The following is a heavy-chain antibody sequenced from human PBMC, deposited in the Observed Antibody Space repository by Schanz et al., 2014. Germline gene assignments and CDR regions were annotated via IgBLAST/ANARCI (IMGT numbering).Heavy chain of an antibody. D-gene: IGHD6-19*01. CDR2: INSDVGTT. CDR3: ARAGVRFMQWMPLDS. CDR1: GFTLSRHW. V-gene: IGHV3-74*01. J-gene: IGHJ4*02. Sequence: EVELVESGGGLVHPGGSRRLSCAASGFTLSRHWMHWVRQRPGGGMVWVSRINSDVGTTDYADSVKGRLAISRVNANNIVYPQMNSLMAEDTAIYYCARAGVRFMQWMPLDSWGQGTLVTVSA.